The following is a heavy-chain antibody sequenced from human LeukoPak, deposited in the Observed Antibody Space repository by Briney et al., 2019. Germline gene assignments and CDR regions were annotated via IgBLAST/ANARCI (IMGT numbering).Heavy chain of an antibody. V-gene: IGHV5-51*01. CDR1: GYRFTSYW. D-gene: IGHD6-13*01. Sequence: GESLQISCQGSGYRFTSYWIGWVRPMPGKGLEWMGIIYPGDSDTRYSPSFQGQVTISADKSISTAYLQWSSLKASDTAMYYCARRPAGVAAAGEVDYWGQGTLVTVSS. CDR2: IYPGDSDT. J-gene: IGHJ4*02. CDR3: ARRPAGVAAAGEVDY.